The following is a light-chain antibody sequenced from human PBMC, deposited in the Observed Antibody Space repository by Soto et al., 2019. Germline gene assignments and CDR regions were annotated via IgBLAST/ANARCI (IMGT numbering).Light chain of an antibody. CDR3: KQRSHSPLT. CDR2: DAS. CDR1: QSVSSY. Sequence: EIVLTQSPATLSLSPEERATLSCRASQSVSSYLAWYQQQPGQDPRLLIYDASNRATGIPARFSGSGSGTEFTLTISRIQTEDFAVYYCKQRSHSPLTFGGGTKVEIK. V-gene: IGKV3-11*01. J-gene: IGKJ4*01.